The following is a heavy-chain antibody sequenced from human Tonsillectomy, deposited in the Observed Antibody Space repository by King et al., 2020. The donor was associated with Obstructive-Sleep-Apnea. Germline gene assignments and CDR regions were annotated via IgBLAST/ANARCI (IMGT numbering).Heavy chain of an antibody. CDR1: GFTFSSYW. J-gene: IGHJ5*02. CDR3: AREQDGSGGYSSNWVDP. Sequence: VQLVESGGGLVQPGGSLRLSCAASGFTFSSYWMSWVRQAPGKGLEWVANIKKDESERYYVDSVKGRFTISRDNAKKALCLQMNSLRAEETAMYYCAREQDGSGGYSSNWVDPWGERALVTVSS. D-gene: IGHD3-10*01. V-gene: IGHV3-7*03. CDR2: IKKDESER.